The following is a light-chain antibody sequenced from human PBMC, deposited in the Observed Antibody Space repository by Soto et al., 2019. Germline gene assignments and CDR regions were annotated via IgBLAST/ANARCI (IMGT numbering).Light chain of an antibody. CDR3: CSYANSDTLV. Sequence: QSVLTQPASVSGSPGQSITISCTGTSSDVGNYNLVSWYQHHPGKAPKLLIYEVSKRPSGASNRFSGSKSGNTASLTISGLQAEDEADYYCCSYANSDTLVFGGGTKLTVL. V-gene: IGLV2-23*02. CDR2: EVS. CDR1: SSDVGNYNL. J-gene: IGLJ3*02.